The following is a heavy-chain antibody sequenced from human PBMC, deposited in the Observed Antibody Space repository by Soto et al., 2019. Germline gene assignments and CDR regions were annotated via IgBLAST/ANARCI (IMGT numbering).Heavy chain of an antibody. CDR1: GGSISSDDYY. V-gene: IGHV4-30-4*01. CDR3: ARELSNSPDYFDF. J-gene: IGHJ4*02. D-gene: IGHD6-6*01. Sequence: PSETLPLTCTVSGGSISSDDYYWSWIRQPPGKGLEWIGYIYYSGRTDYNPSLKSRVVISIDTSKNQFSLILSSMSATDTAVYYCARELSNSPDYFDFSGQGTLVTVSS. CDR2: IYYSGRT.